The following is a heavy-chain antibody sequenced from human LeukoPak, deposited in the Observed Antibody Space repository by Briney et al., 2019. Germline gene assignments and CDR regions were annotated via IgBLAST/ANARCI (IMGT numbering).Heavy chain of an antibody. CDR1: GGTFSSYA. D-gene: IGHD6-19*01. CDR3: ARGASAVAGTGFNWFDP. V-gene: IGHV1-69*01. CDR2: IIHSFGTA. J-gene: IGHJ5*02. Sequence: SVNVSCQASGGTFSSYAFSWVRQAPGQGLERMGGIIHSFGTANYAQKFQGRVTITPDEPTSTTYMELSSLRSEDTAVYYCARGASAVAGTGFNWFDPWGQGTLVTVSS.